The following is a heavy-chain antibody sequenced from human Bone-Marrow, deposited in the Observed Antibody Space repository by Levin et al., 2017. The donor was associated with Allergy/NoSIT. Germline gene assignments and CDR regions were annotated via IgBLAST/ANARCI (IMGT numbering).Heavy chain of an antibody. CDR2: ISYDGRDK. J-gene: IGHJ5*02. D-gene: IGHD6-13*01. Sequence: QPGGSLRLSCAASGVTFSSTGMHWVRQAPGKGLEWVAVISYDGRDKYYADSVKGRFTISRDNSKNTVYLRMNSLRTEDTAMYYCAKVIAGANAPGFDPWGQGTWVTVSS. CDR1: GVTFSSTG. CDR3: AKVIAGANAPGFDP. V-gene: IGHV3-30*18.